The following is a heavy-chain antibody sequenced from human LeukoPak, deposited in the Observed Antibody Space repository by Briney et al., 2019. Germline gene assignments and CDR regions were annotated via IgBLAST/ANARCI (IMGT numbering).Heavy chain of an antibody. CDR1: GGSFSGYY. V-gene: IGHV4-34*01. D-gene: IGHD1-1*01. CDR3: ASSKYNWNWRYNWFDP. Sequence: SETLSLTCAVYGGSFSGYYWSWIRQPPGKGLEWIGEINHSGSTNYNPSLKSRVTISVDTSKNQFSLKLSSVTAADTAVYYCASSKYNWNWRYNWFDPWGQGILVTVSS. CDR2: INHSGST. J-gene: IGHJ5*02.